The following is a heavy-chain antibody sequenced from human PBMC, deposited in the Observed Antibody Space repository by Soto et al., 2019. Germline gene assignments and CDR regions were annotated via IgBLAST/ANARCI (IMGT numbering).Heavy chain of an antibody. CDR3: ARDSWGGNG. J-gene: IGHJ3*01. V-gene: IGHV3-30-3*01. CDR1: GFTFGDYA. CDR2: ISYDGSKG. Sequence: GGSLRLSCAASGFTFGDYAMHWLRQAPGKGLEWVADISYDGSKGNYADSVEGRFTISRDNSKNTLYVQMNSLRVDDTAVYYCARDSWGGNGWGQGTMVTVSS. D-gene: IGHD2-21*01.